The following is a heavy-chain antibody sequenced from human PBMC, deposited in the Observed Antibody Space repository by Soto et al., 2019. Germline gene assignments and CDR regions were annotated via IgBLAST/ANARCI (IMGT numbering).Heavy chain of an antibody. CDR3: AKDLSDFWSGPVWYFDY. V-gene: IGHV3-23*01. CDR1: GFTFSSYA. J-gene: IGHJ4*02. CDR2: ISGSGGST. D-gene: IGHD3-3*01. Sequence: PGGSLRLSCAASGFTFSSYAMSWVRQAPGKGLEWVSAISGSGGSTYYADSVKVRFTISRDNSKNTLYLQMNSLRAEDTAVYYCAKDLSDFWSGPVWYFDYWGQGTLVTVS.